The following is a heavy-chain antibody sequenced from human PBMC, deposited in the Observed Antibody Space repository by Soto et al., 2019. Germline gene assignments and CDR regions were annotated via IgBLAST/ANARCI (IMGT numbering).Heavy chain of an antibody. J-gene: IGHJ4*02. CDR1: GFTFSSYA. D-gene: IGHD4-17*01. Sequence: EVQLLESGGALVQPGGSLRLSCAASGFTFSSYAMSWVRQAPGKGLEWVSAISGSGGSTYYADSVKGRFTISRDNSKNTLYLQMNSLRAEDTAVYYCAKLLDYGDYEGGDYWGQGTLVTVSS. CDR3: AKLLDYGDYEGGDY. CDR2: ISGSGGST. V-gene: IGHV3-23*01.